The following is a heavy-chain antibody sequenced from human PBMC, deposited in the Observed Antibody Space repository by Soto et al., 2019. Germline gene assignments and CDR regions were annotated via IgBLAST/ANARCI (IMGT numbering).Heavy chain of an antibody. Sequence: GESLKISCKGSGYSFTSYWIGWVRQMPGKGLECVGIIYPCDSDTRYSPSCQCQVTSSADKSISTGYLQCSSLKASDTAMYYCARPGTPGYYYDSSGYNPYYYYGMDVWGQGTTVTVSS. CDR2: IYPCDSDT. CDR3: ARPGTPGYYYDSSGYNPYYYYGMDV. J-gene: IGHJ6*02. D-gene: IGHD3-22*01. CDR1: GYSFTSYW. V-gene: IGHV5-51*01.